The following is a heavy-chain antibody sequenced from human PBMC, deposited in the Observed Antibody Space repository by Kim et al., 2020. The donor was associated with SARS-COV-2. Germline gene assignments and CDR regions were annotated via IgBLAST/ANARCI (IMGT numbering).Heavy chain of an antibody. Sequence: GGSLRLSCAASGFTFSSYAMSWVRQAPGKGLEWVSAISGSGGSTYYADSVKGRFTISRDNSKNTLYLQMNSLRAEDTAVYYCAKVRQRSGYHHYYGMDVWGQGTTVTVSS. CDR3: AKVRQRSGYHHYYGMDV. D-gene: IGHD3-3*01. J-gene: IGHJ6*02. CDR1: GFTFSSYA. V-gene: IGHV3-23*01. CDR2: ISGSGGST.